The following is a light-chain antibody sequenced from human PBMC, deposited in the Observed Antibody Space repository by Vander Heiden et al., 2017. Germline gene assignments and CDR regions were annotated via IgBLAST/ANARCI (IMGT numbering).Light chain of an antibody. V-gene: IGLV2-11*01. Sequence: QSALTQTRSVSGYTGQSVTISCTGTSSDVGGYNYVSCYQQHPGKAPKLMIYDVSKRPSGVPDRFSGSKSGNTASLTISGLQAEDEADYYCCSYAGSYTLVFGGGTKLTVL. J-gene: IGLJ2*01. CDR3: CSYAGSYTLV. CDR1: SSDVGGYNY. CDR2: DVS.